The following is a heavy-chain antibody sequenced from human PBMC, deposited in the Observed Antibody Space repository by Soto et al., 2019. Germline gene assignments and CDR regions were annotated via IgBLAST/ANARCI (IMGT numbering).Heavy chain of an antibody. CDR3: ARDRPTSSIRARDYYYAMDV. V-gene: IGHV1-18*01. J-gene: IGHJ6*02. CDR1: GYTFTSYG. CDR2: ISSYNGNT. D-gene: IGHD6-6*01. Sequence: ASVKVSCKASGYTFTSYGISWVRQAPGQVLEWMGWISSYNGNTNYAQKLQGRVTMTTDTSTTTAYMELRSLRSDDTAVYYCARDRPTSSIRARDYYYAMDVWG.